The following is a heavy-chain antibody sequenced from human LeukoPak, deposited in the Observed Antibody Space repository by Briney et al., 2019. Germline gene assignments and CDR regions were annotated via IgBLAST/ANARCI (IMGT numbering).Heavy chain of an antibody. CDR1: GFTFSSYW. Sequence: GGSLRLSCAASGFTFSSYWMSWVRQAPGKGLEWVANIKQDGSEKYYVDSVKGRFTISRDNAKNSLYLQMNSVRAEDTAVYYCARGPGGYWNYYYGMDVWGQGTTVTVSS. CDR2: IKQDGSEK. J-gene: IGHJ6*02. D-gene: IGHD5-12*01. CDR3: ARGPGGYWNYYYGMDV. V-gene: IGHV3-7*01.